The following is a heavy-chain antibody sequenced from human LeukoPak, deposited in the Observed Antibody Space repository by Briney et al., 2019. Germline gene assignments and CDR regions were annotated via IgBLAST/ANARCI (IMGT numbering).Heavy chain of an antibody. V-gene: IGHV3-20*01. Sequence: GGSLRLSCAASGFTFDDYGMSWVRQAPGKGLEWVSDINWNGGSTGYADSVKGRFTISRDNAKNSLYLQMNSLRAEDTALYHCARRDYCSSTSCFDYWGQGTLVTVSS. CDR2: INWNGGST. D-gene: IGHD2-2*01. CDR3: ARRDYCSSTSCFDY. J-gene: IGHJ4*02. CDR1: GFTFDDYG.